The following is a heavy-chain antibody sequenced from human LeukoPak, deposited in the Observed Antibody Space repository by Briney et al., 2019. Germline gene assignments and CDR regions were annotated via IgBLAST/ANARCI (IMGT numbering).Heavy chain of an antibody. CDR3: AISAVAGFWFDP. Sequence: PGGSLRLSCAASGFTFSSYSMNWVRQAPGKGLEWVSYISTSSSTMYHADSVKGRFTISRDNAKNSLYLQMNSLRAEDTAVYYCAISAVAGFWFDPWGQGTLVTVSS. CDR1: GFTFSSYS. D-gene: IGHD6-19*01. J-gene: IGHJ5*02. V-gene: IGHV3-48*01. CDR2: ISTSSSTM.